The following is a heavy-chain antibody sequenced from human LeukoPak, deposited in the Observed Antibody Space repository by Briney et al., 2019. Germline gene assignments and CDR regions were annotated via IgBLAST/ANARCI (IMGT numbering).Heavy chain of an antibody. CDR2: IATAGDT. CDR3: ARGNRGARPGFDP. CDR1: GFTFSSYD. J-gene: IGHJ5*02. V-gene: IGHV3-13*01. Sequence: GGSLRLSCAASGFTFSSYDMHWVRQATGEGLEWVSGIATAGDTFYAGSVKGRFTISRENGKNSLYLQMNSLRAGDTAVYYCARGNRGARPGFDPWGQGTLVTVSS. D-gene: IGHD6-6*01.